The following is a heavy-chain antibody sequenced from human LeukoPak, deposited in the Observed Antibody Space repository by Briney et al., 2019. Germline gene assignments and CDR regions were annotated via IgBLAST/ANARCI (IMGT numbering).Heavy chain of an antibody. CDR1: GYTFTGYY. CDR3: ARVGRQQLGRPTFDY. D-gene: IGHD6-13*01. Sequence: ASVKVSCTASGYTFTGYYMHWVRQAPGQGLEWMGWINPNSGGTNYAQKFQGRVTMTRDTSISTAYMELSRLRSDDTAVYYCARVGRQQLGRPTFDYWGQGTLVTVSS. J-gene: IGHJ4*02. CDR2: INPNSGGT. V-gene: IGHV1-2*02.